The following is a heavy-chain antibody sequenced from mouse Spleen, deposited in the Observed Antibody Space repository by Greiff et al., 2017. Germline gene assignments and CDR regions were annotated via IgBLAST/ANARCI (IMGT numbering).Heavy chain of an antibody. D-gene: IGHD1-1*01. V-gene: IGHV1-50*01. CDR3: ARGDYYDGSFYAMDY. CDR2: IDPSDSYT. CDR1: GYTFTSYW. Sequence: VQLQQPGAELVKPGASVKLSCKASGYTFTSYWMQWVKQRPGQGLEWIGEIDPSDSYTNYNQKFKGKATLTVDTSSSTAYMQLSSLTSEDSAVYYCARGDYYDGSFYAMDYWGQGTSVTVSS. J-gene: IGHJ4*01.